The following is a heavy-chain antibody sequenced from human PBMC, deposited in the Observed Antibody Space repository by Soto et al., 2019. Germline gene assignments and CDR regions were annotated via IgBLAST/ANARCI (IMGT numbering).Heavy chain of an antibody. CDR2: IIPFLGVT. V-gene: IGHV1-69*08. CDR1: GGTFSPYT. Sequence: QVQLVQSGAEVKKPGSSVKVSCKASGGTFSPYTVNWVRQAPGQGLEGMGRIIPFLGVTNYAQKFQARVTLTADTSTTTAYMELSGLRFEDTAVYYCARDWESTVSTWSFGAFWGRGTLVTVSS. D-gene: IGHD3-10*01. CDR3: ARDWESTVSTWSFGAF. J-gene: IGHJ4*02.